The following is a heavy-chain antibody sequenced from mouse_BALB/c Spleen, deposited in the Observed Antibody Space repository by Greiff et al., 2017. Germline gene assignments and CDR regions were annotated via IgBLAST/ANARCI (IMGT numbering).Heavy chain of an antibody. Sequence: QVQLQQSGAELVRPGTSVKVSCKASGYAFTNYLIEWVKQRPGQGLEWIGVINPGSGGTNYNEKFKGKATLTEDKSSSTAYMQLSSLTSDASAVYFCASSGTYYYAMDYWGQGTSVTVSS. D-gene: IGHD5-1*01. V-gene: IGHV1-54*01. CDR2: INPGSGGT. CDR1: GYAFTNYL. CDR3: ASSGTYYYAMDY. J-gene: IGHJ4*01.